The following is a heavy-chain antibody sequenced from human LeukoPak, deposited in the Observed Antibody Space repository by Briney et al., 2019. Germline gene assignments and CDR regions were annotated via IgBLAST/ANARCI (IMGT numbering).Heavy chain of an antibody. D-gene: IGHD3-22*01. CDR2: INHSGST. V-gene: IGHV4-34*01. CDR1: GGSFSGYY. Sequence: PSETLSLTCAVYGGSFSGYYWSWIRQPPGKGLEWIGEINHSGSTNYNPSLKSRVTISVDTSKNQFSLKLSSVTAADTAVYYCARGYWYDSSGYSPYYFDYWGQGTLVTASS. J-gene: IGHJ4*02. CDR3: ARGYWYDSSGYSPYYFDY.